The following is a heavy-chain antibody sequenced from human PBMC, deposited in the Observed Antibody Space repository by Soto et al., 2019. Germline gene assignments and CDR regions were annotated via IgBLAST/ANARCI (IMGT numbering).Heavy chain of an antibody. Sequence: GESLKISCKGSGYSFTSYWISWVRQMPGKGLEWMGRIDPSDSYTNYSPSFQGHVTISADKSISTAYLQWSSLKASDTAMYYCARHQDNWNPLAALDYNWFDPWGQGTLVTVSS. CDR3: ARHQDNWNPLAALDYNWFDP. CDR2: IDPSDSYT. J-gene: IGHJ5*02. V-gene: IGHV5-10-1*01. D-gene: IGHD1-20*01. CDR1: GYSFTSYW.